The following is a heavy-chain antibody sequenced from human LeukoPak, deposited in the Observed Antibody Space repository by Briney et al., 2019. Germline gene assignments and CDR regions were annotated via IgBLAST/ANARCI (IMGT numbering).Heavy chain of an antibody. V-gene: IGHV3-9*01. CDR3: AKGIDSGSYYWFDY. Sequence: GGSLRLSCAASGFTFDDYAMHWVRQAPGKGLEWVSGISWNSDSIAYADSVKGRFTNSRDNAKNSLYLQMNSLRAEDTALYYCAKGIDSGSYYWFDYWGQGTLVTVSS. J-gene: IGHJ4*02. CDR1: GFTFDDYA. CDR2: ISWNSDSI. D-gene: IGHD1-26*01.